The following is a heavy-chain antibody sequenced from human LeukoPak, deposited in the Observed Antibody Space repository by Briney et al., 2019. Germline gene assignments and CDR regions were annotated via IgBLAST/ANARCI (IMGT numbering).Heavy chain of an antibody. CDR1: GFTFSDYW. D-gene: IGHD3/OR15-3a*01. CDR2: IKSDGSST. V-gene: IGHV3-74*01. Sequence: GGSLKLSCAASGFTFSDYWMHWVRQAPGKGLVWVSRIKSDGSSTSYADSVKGRFTITRDSAKNTLYLQMNSLRAEDTAVYYCARGTGNYYGYWGQGTLVTVSS. J-gene: IGHJ4*02. CDR3: ARGTGNYYGY.